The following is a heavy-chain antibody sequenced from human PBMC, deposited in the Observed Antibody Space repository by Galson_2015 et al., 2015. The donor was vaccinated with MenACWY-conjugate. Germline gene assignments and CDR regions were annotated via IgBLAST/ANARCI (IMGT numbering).Heavy chain of an antibody. D-gene: IGHD3-10*01. Sequence: QSGAEVKKPGESLKISCKGSGYSFTSYWIGWVRQMPGKGLEWMGIIYPGDSDTRYSPSFQGQVTISADKSISTAYLQWSSLKASDTAMYYCARFGPGSGGYEEGYYYYYYMDVWGKGTTVTVSS. J-gene: IGHJ6*03. CDR1: GYSFTSYW. CDR3: ARFGPGSGGYEEGYYYYYYMDV. V-gene: IGHV5-51*03. CDR2: IYPGDSDT.